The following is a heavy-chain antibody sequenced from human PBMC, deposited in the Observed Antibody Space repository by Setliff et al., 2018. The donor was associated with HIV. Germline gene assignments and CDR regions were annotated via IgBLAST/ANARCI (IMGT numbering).Heavy chain of an antibody. J-gene: IGHJ5*02. CDR3: ARAPFRGGSFGWFDP. CDR1: GDSISSGGFY. V-gene: IGHV4-31*03. Sequence: PSETLSLTCTVAGDSISSGGFYCNWFRQYPEKGLEWIGWIHYSGRTNFNPSLRSRATISFDTSKNQFSLNLTSVTAADTAVYYCARAPFRGGSFGWFDPWGQGIRVTVSS. CDR2: IHYSGRT. D-gene: IGHD2-15*01.